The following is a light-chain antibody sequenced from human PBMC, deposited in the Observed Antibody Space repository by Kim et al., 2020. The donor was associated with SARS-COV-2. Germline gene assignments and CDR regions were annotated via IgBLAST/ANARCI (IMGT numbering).Light chain of an antibody. CDR3: GTWDSSLSAGV. CDR1: SSNIGNNY. J-gene: IGLJ3*02. V-gene: IGLV1-51*01. CDR2: DNN. Sequence: GRTVTNSCSGSSSNIGNNYVFWYQLLPGTAPKLLIYDNNKRPSGIPDRFSGSKSGTSATLGITGLQTGDEADYYCGTWDSSLSAGVFGGGTQLTVL.